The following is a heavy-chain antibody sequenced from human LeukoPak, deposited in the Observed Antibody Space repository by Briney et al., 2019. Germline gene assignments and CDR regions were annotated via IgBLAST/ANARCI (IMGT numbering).Heavy chain of an antibody. D-gene: IGHD2-21*02. CDR1: GYTFTSYG. V-gene: IGHV1-18*01. J-gene: IGHJ6*02. CDR2: ISAYNGNT. CDR3: ASPGVVTAIRDYYYGMDV. Sequence: GASVKVSCKASGYTFTSYGISWVRQAPGQGLEWMGWISAYNGNTNYAQKLQGRVTMTRDTSTSTVYMELSSLRSEDTAVYYCASPGVVTAIRDYYYGMDVWGQGTTVTVSS.